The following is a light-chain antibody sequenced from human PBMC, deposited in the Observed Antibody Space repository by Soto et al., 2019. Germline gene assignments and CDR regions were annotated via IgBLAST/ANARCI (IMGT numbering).Light chain of an antibody. CDR3: QQYGSSGT. CDR2: GAS. V-gene: IGKV3-20*01. Sequence: EIVLTQSPATLSLPPGERATVSCRASQSVSNNYLAWYQQKPGQAPRLLIYGASNRATGIPDRFSGSGSGTDFTLTISRLEPEDFAVYYCQQYGSSGTFGQGTKVDIK. CDR1: QSVSNNY. J-gene: IGKJ1*01.